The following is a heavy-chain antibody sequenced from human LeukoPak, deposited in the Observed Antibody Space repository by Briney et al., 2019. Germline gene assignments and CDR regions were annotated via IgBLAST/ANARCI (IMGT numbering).Heavy chain of an antibody. J-gene: IGHJ4*02. CDR1: GFTFSSYA. Sequence: GGSLRLSCAASGFTFSSYAMHWVRQAPGKGLEWVAVISYDGSNKYYADSVKRRFTISRDNSKNTLYLQMNSPRAEDTAVYYCAGDLDYWGQGTLVTVSS. V-gene: IGHV3-30-3*01. D-gene: IGHD3-10*01. CDR3: AGDLDY. CDR2: ISYDGSNK.